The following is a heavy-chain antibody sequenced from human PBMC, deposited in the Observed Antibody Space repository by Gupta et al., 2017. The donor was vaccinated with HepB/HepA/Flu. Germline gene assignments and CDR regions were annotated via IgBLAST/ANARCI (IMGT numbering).Heavy chain of an antibody. CDR2: ISGSGDDT. Sequence: EVQLLGSGGGFAQPGGSLRLSCAASGFSFSSYAMSWVRQAPGKGLERVSTISGSGDDTYYAEAVRGRFTISRDNSKNTLYLQVNSLRVEDTALYYCAKGTAVTGPYYFDYWGQGTLVTVSS. V-gene: IGHV3-23*01. J-gene: IGHJ4*02. CDR3: AKGTAVTGPYYFDY. CDR1: GFSFSSYA.